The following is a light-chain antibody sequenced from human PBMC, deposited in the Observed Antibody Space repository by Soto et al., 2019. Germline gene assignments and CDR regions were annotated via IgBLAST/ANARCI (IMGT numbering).Light chain of an antibody. V-gene: IGLV2-23*02. Sequence: QSALTQPASVSGSPGQSITISCTGTSSDVGSNNLVSWYQQHPGKAPKLMIYDVTKRPSGISNRFAGSKSDNTASLTISWLQAEDEADYYCCSYAATNTLVFGAGTKLTVL. CDR3: CSYAATNTLV. CDR2: DVT. J-gene: IGLJ3*02. CDR1: SSDVGSNNL.